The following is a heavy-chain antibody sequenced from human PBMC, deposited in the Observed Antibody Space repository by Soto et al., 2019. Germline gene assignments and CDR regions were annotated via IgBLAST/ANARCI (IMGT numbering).Heavy chain of an antibody. D-gene: IGHD3-22*01. V-gene: IGHV1-18*04. J-gene: IGHJ4*02. Sequence: ASVKVSCKASGYSFTSYGISWVRQAPGQGPEWMGWISGHNGNTNHPQSLQGRVTMTTDTSRNTAYMELRSLRSDDTAVYYCARHRFNYYDDTVYYYFDYWGQGALVTVSS. CDR3: ARHRFNYYDDTVYYYFDY. CDR1: GYSFTSYG. CDR2: ISGHNGNT.